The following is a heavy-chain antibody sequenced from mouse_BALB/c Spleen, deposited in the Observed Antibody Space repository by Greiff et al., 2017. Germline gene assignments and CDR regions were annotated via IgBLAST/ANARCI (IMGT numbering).Heavy chain of an antibody. V-gene: IGHV1-5*01. CDR2: IYPGNSDT. Sequence: EVQLQESGTVLARPGASVKMSCKASGYSFTSYWMHWVKQRPGQGLEWIGAIYPGNSDTSYNQKFKGKAKLTAVTSASTAYMELSSLTNEDSAVYYCTRGSIYYYGSGAYWGQGTLVTVSA. CDR3: TRGSIYYYGSGAY. J-gene: IGHJ3*01. D-gene: IGHD1-1*01. CDR1: GYSFTSYW.